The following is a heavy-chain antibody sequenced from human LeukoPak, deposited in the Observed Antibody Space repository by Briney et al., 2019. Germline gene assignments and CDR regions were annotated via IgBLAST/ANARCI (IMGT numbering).Heavy chain of an antibody. J-gene: IGHJ5*02. CDR2: INPDDSDT. V-gene: IGHV5-51*01. CDR1: GTIFTNNW. D-gene: IGHD2-2*01. CDR3: AKRRLNVYETSPWDPDL. Sequence: GESLQISCKCSGTIFTNNWIAWVRPLPGKGLEWMGIINPDDSDTQYSAPFQGQVAISADRSTSTAYLHWSSLKASDTAIYYCAKRRLNVYETSPWDPDLWGQGTLVTVSS.